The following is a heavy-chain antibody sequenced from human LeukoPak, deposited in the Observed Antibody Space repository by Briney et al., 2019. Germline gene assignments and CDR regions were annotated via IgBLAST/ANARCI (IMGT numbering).Heavy chain of an antibody. CDR1: GYTFTDYG. D-gene: IGHD6-13*01. J-gene: IGHJ3*02. V-gene: IGHV1-18*01. CDR2: ISTYNGNT. Sequence: ASVKVSCKASGYTFTDYGFSWVRQAPGQRLEWMGWISTYNGNTNYAQRFHGRVTMTTDTSTSTAYMELRSLRFDDTAVYYCARDSSIAAAAIWGQGTMVTVSS. CDR3: ARDSSIAAAAI.